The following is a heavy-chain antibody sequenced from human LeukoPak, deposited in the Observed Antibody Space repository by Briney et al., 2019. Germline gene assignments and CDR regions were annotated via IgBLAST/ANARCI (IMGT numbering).Heavy chain of an antibody. D-gene: IGHD3-9*01. CDR2: IWYDGSNK. CDR1: GFTYSSYG. Sequence: GRSLRLSCAASGFTYSSYGMHWVRQAPGKGLEWVAAIWYDGSNKYYAGSVKGRFTISRDNSKNTLYLQMNSLRAEDTAVYYCAREGAPYYDILTGYYDAFDIWGQGTMVTVSS. CDR3: AREGAPYYDILTGYYDAFDI. V-gene: IGHV3-33*01. J-gene: IGHJ3*02.